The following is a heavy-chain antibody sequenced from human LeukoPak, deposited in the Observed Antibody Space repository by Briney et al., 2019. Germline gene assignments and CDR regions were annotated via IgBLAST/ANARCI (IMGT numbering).Heavy chain of an antibody. V-gene: IGHV3-7*01. J-gene: IGHJ4*02. D-gene: IGHD3-16*01. Sequence: GGSLRLSCAASGFTFRTYWMTWVRRAPGKGLEWVANIKDDGRQKYYVDSVKGLFTISRDNAKNSLYLQMNSLRVEDTAVYYCARDGGGGFDSWGQGTLVTVSS. CDR3: ARDGGGGFDS. CDR1: GFTFRTYW. CDR2: IKDDGRQK.